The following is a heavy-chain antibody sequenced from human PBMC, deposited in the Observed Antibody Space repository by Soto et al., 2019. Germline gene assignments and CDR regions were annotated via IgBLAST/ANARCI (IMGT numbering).Heavy chain of an antibody. J-gene: IGHJ5*02. V-gene: IGHV1-18*01. CDR1: GYTFSTYG. Sequence: QVQLVQSGAEVKKPGASVKVSCKASGYTFSTYGFSWVRQAPGQGLEWMGWIGADNGDTNYAQNFQGRVTMTTDTSTTKSYMELRSLTSDDTAVYFCVRDWKGAEGFDPWGQGTLVTVSS. D-gene: IGHD1-1*01. CDR2: IGADNGDT. CDR3: VRDWKGAEGFDP.